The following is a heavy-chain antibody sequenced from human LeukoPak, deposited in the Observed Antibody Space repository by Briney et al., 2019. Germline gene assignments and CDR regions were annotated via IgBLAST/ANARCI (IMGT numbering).Heavy chain of an antibody. V-gene: IGHV4-59*01. CDR2: IYYSGST. CDR3: ARSRADYGDYPSFDY. CDR1: GGSISSYY. J-gene: IGHJ4*02. D-gene: IGHD4-17*01. Sequence: PSETLSLTCTVSGGSISSYYWSWLRQPPGKGLEWIGYIYYSGSTNYNPSLKSRVTISVDTSKNQFSLKLSSVTAADTAVYYCARSRADYGDYPSFDYWGRGTLVTVSP.